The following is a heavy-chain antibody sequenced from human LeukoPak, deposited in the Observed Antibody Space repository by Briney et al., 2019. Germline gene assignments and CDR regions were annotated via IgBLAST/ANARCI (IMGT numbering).Heavy chain of an antibody. CDR3: ARAGYSGKFFYFEN. CDR1: GLTVSNNY. CDR2: IYSGGNK. Sequence: GGSLSLSCAASGLTVSNNYMSWVRQAPGTGLEWVSVIYSGGNKYYADSVKGRFTISRDNSKNALYLQMNSLRTEDTAVYYCARAGYSGKFFYFENWGQGTLVTVSS. J-gene: IGHJ4*02. D-gene: IGHD1-26*01. V-gene: IGHV3-66*01.